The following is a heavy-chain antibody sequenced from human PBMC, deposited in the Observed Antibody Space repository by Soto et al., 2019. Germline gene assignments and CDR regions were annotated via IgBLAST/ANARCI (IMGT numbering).Heavy chain of an antibody. CDR3: AREQAYGDYVPWFDP. V-gene: IGHV3-74*01. Sequence: EVQLVESGGGLAQPGGSLRLSCAASGFTFSSYWMHWVRQAPGKGLVWVSRINSDGSSTSYADSVKGRFTISRDNAKNTLYLQMNSLRAEDTAVYYCAREQAYGDYVPWFDPWGQGTLVTVSS. CDR1: GFTFSSYW. J-gene: IGHJ5*02. D-gene: IGHD4-17*01. CDR2: INSDGSST.